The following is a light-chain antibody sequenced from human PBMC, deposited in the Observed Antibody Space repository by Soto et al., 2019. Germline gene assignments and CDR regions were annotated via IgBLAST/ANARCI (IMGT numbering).Light chain of an antibody. CDR1: QSISNNY. Sequence: VLTQSPGTLSLYQGERATLSCRASQSISNNYLAWYQQKPGQAPRLVIYGASNRATGIPDRFSASGSGTDFTLTISRLEPEDFAVYYCQQYIISPLTFG. V-gene: IGKV3-20*01. J-gene: IGKJ2*01. CDR2: GAS. CDR3: QQYIISPLT.